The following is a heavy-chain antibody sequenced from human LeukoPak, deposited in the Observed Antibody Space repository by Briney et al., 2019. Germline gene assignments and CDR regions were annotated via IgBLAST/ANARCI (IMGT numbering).Heavy chain of an antibody. V-gene: IGHV4-39*07. J-gene: IGHJ6*03. Sequence: SETLSLTCTVSGGSISSSSYYWGWIRQPPGTGLEWIGSIYYSGSTYYNPSLKSRVTISVDTSKNQFSLKLSSVTAADTAVYYCARGSKAAAGPYYYYYYMDVWGKGTTVTVSS. CDR2: IYYSGST. CDR3: ARGSKAAAGPYYYYYYMDV. CDR1: GGSISSSSYY. D-gene: IGHD6-13*01.